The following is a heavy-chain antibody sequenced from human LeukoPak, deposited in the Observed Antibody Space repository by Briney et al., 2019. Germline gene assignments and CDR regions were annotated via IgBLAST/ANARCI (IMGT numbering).Heavy chain of an antibody. CDR2: IYYSGST. D-gene: IGHD3-10*01. CDR1: GGSISSSSYY. J-gene: IGHJ4*02. Sequence: SETLSLTCTVSGGSISSSSYYWSWIRQPPGKGLEWIGYIYYSGSTNYNPSLKSRVTISVDTSKNQFSLKLSSVTAADTAVYYCAASEGGYYGSGIPGYWGQGTLVTVSS. V-gene: IGHV4-61*01. CDR3: AASEGGYYGSGIPGY.